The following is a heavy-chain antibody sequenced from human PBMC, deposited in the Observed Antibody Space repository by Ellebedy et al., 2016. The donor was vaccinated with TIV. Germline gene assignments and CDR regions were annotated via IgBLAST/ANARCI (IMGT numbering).Heavy chain of an antibody. CDR3: ARGYDSSGYSSCFDY. CDR1: GYTFTNYD. J-gene: IGHJ4*02. Sequence: AASVKVSCKASGYTFTNYDISWVRQAPGQGLEWMGWISAYNGNTNYAQKLQGRVTMTTDTSTSTAYMELRSLRSDDTAVYYCARGYDSSGYSSCFDYWGQGTLVTVSS. V-gene: IGHV1-18*01. CDR2: ISAYNGNT. D-gene: IGHD3-22*01.